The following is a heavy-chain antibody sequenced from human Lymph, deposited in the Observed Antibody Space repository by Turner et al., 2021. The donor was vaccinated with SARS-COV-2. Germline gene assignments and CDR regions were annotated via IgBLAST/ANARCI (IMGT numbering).Heavy chain of an antibody. J-gene: IGHJ4*02. V-gene: IGHV3-33*01. D-gene: IGHD3-22*01. CDR1: GFTFSSYG. Sequence: QVQLVESGGGVVQPGRSLRLSCAASGFTFSSYGMHWVRQAPGKGLEWVAVIWYDGSNKYYADSVKGRVTISRDNSKNTLYLQMNSLRAEDTAVYYCASDHVPSSCYYYAGDFSDYWGQGTLVTVSS. CDR2: IWYDGSNK. CDR3: ASDHVPSSCYYYAGDFSDY.